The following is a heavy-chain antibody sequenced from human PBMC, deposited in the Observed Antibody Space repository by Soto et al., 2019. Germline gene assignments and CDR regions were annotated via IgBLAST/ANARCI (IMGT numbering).Heavy chain of an antibody. Sequence: EVQLVESGGGLVQPGGSLRLSCAASGFTVSSNYMSWVRQAPGKGLEWVSVISSGGNTYYAGSVKGRFTISRDNSKNTLYLQMRSLRAEDTAVYYCARPHTSSWTYFDSWGQGTLVTVSS. J-gene: IGHJ4*02. CDR3: ARPHTSSWTYFDS. CDR1: GFTVSSNY. D-gene: IGHD6-13*01. V-gene: IGHV3-66*01. CDR2: ISSGGNT.